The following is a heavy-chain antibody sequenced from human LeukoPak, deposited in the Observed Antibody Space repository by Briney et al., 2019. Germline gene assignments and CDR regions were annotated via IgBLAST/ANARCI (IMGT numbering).Heavy chain of an antibody. J-gene: IGHJ4*02. CDR1: GFTVSSNY. CDR2: LYSGGYT. CDR3: ARPSYGSGREDY. D-gene: IGHD3-10*01. Sequence: PGGSLRLSCAASGFTVSSNYMSWVRQAPGKGLEWVSVLYSGGYTYYADSVRGRFTISRDNAKNSLYLQMNSLRAEDTAVYYCARPSYGSGREDYWGQGTLVTVSS. V-gene: IGHV3-66*04.